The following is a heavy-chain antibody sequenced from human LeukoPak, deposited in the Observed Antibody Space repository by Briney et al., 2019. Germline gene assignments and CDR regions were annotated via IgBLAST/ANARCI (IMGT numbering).Heavy chain of an antibody. Sequence: GGSLRLSCAASGFTFSSYAMSWVRQAPGKGLEWVSAISASGGSTDNADSVKGRFTISRDNSKSILYLQMNSLRAEDTAVYYCAKISLYDFWSGYYKPYWYFDLWGRGTLVTVSS. D-gene: IGHD3-3*01. J-gene: IGHJ2*01. CDR1: GFTFSSYA. CDR2: ISASGGST. CDR3: AKISLYDFWSGYYKPYWYFDL. V-gene: IGHV3-23*01.